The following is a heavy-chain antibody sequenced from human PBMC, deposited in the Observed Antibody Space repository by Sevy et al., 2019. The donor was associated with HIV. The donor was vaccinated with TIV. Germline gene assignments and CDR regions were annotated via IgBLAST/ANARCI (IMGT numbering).Heavy chain of an antibody. J-gene: IGHJ6*02. V-gene: IGHV3-30-3*01. CDR1: GFTFSGYA. CDR3: ARDSQHIVVVTAINYYYGMDV. Sequence: GRSLRLSCAASGFTFSGYAMHWVRQAPGKGLEWVAVISYDGSNKYYADSVKGRFTISRDNSKNTLYLQMDSLRAEDTAVYYCARDSQHIVVVTAINYYYGMDVWGQGTTVTVSS. D-gene: IGHD2-21*02. CDR2: ISYDGSNK.